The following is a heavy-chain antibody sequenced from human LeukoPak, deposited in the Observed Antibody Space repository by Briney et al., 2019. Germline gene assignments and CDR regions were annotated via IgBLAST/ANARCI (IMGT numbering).Heavy chain of an antibody. D-gene: IGHD2-2*01. CDR2: IKQDGSEK. J-gene: IGHJ5*02. Sequence: GGSLRLSCAASGFTFSSYWMSWVRQAPGKGLEWVANIKQDGSEKYYVDSVKGRFTIARDNAKNSLYLRMNSLRAEDTAVYYCARDDCSSISCYHNWFDPWGQGTLVTVSS. V-gene: IGHV3-7*01. CDR3: ARDDCSSISCYHNWFDP. CDR1: GFTFSSYW.